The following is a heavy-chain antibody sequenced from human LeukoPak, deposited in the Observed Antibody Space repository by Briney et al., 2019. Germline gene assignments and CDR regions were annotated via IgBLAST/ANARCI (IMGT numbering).Heavy chain of an antibody. J-gene: IGHJ6*04. Sequence: GGSLRLSCAASGFTFSNYSTNWVRQAPGKGLEWVSYISRSSRTIYYADSVRGRFTISRDNAKNSLYLQMNSLRAEDTAVYYCARDAYTLPNWGKGTTVTVSS. CDR2: ISRSSRTI. D-gene: IGHD3-16*01. V-gene: IGHV3-48*04. CDR1: GFTFSNYS. CDR3: ARDAYTLPN.